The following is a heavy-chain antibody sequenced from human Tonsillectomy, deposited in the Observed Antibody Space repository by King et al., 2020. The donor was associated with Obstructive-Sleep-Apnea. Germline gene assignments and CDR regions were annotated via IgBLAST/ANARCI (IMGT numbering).Heavy chain of an antibody. CDR3: ARDGTAGLGIDY. CDR2: ISSTSTFI. J-gene: IGHJ4*02. D-gene: IGHD7-27*01. CDR1: EFIFSRYT. V-gene: IGHV3-21*01. Sequence: VQLVESGGGLVRPGGSLRLSCAASEFIFSRYTMHWVRQAPGKGLEWVSSISSTSTFIYYADSVRGRFTISRDNAKNSLDLQVNSLRAEDTAVYYCARDGTAGLGIDYWGQGTLVTVSS.